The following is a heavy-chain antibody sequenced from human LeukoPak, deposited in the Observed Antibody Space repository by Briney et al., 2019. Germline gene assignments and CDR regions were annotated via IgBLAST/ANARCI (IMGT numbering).Heavy chain of an antibody. CDR3: ARDHEYYYGSGSYYPGGCDY. Sequence: ASVTVSCKASGYTFTSYYMHWVRQAPGQGLEWMGIINPSGGSTSYAQKFQGRVTMTRDTSTSTVYMELSSLRSEATAVYYCARDHEYYYGSGSYYPGGCDYWGQGTLVTVSS. CDR1: GYTFTSYY. J-gene: IGHJ4*02. V-gene: IGHV1-46*01. D-gene: IGHD3-10*01. CDR2: INPSGGST.